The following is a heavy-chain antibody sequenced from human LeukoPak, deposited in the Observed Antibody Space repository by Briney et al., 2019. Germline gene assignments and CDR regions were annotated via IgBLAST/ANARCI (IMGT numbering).Heavy chain of an antibody. Sequence: PSETLSLTCTVSGDSISSYYWSWIRQPAGKGLEWIGRIYASGSTNYNPSLKSRVTMSLDTSKNQFSLNLSSVTAADTAVYYCARKALPGNWFDPWGQGTLVTLSS. CDR3: ARKALPGNWFDP. V-gene: IGHV4-4*07. J-gene: IGHJ5*02. CDR2: IYASGST. CDR1: GDSISSYY.